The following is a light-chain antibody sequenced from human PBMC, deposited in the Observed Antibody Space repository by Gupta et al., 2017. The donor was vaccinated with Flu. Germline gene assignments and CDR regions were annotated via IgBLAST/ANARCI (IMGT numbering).Light chain of an antibody. CDR3: EAWEESQNGMWV. CDR1: SSNVGGSD. V-gene: IGLV1-44*01. Sequence: VTRTSSGGSSNVGGSDGSCYQQPPDTAPNILLYNDHQRHDGGPARCSGSNSGASAAIAITRLPSEEEGGYYCEAWEESQNGMWVFGGGTKLTVL. J-gene: IGLJ3*02. CDR2: NDH.